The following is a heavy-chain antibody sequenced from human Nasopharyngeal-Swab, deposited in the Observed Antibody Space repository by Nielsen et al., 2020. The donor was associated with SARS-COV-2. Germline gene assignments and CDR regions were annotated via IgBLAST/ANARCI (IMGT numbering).Heavy chain of an antibody. CDR1: GYTLTELS. V-gene: IGHV1-24*01. D-gene: IGHD5-18*01. Sequence: ASVKVSCKVSGYTLTELSMHWVRQAPGKGLEWMGGFDPEDGETIYAQKFQGRVTMTEDTSTDTAYMELSSLRSEDTAVYYCATIIRGYSYGSVRDYWGQGTLVTVSS. CDR3: ATIIRGYSYGSVRDY. CDR2: FDPEDGET. J-gene: IGHJ4*02.